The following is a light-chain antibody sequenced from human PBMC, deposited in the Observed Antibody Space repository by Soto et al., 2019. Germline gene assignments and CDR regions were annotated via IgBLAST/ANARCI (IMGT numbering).Light chain of an antibody. CDR1: QSINNY. CDR2: DVS. Sequence: EIVLTQSPATLSLSPGERATLSCRASQSINNYLAWYQQRPGQAPRLLIYDVSTRATGVPARFSGSGSGADFTLAISNLEPEDFAVYYCQQRSDWPPITFGQGTRLEIK. CDR3: QQRSDWPPIT. J-gene: IGKJ5*01. V-gene: IGKV3-11*01.